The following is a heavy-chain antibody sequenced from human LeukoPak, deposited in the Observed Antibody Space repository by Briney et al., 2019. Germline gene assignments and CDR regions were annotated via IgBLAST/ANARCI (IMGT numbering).Heavy chain of an antibody. Sequence: TSETLSLTCTVSGGSISSGGYYWSWIRQHPGKGLEWIGYIYYSGSTYYNPSLKSRVTISVDTSKNQFSLKLSSVTAADTAVYYCARGSDYDYVWGSYRPFDYRGQGTLVTVSS. CDR1: GGSISSGGYY. V-gene: IGHV4-31*03. J-gene: IGHJ4*02. CDR3: ARGSDYDYVWGSYRPFDY. D-gene: IGHD3-16*02. CDR2: IYYSGST.